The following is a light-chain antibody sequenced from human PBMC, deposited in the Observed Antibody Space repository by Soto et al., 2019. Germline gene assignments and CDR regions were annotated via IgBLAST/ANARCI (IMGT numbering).Light chain of an antibody. CDR1: QSISSW. Sequence: DIHMTQSPSTLSASVGDRFTITCRASQSISSWLAWYQQKPGKAPKLLIYDASSLESGVPSRFSGSGSGTEFTLTISSLQPDDFATYYCQQYNSYSPWTFGQGTKVDIK. J-gene: IGKJ1*01. V-gene: IGKV1-5*01. CDR3: QQYNSYSPWT. CDR2: DAS.